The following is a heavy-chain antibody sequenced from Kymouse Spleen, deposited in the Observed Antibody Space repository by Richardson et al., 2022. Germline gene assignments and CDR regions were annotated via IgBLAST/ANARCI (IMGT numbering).Heavy chain of an antibody. J-gene: IGHJ6*02. V-gene: IGHV4-39*01. D-gene: IGHD3-10*01. Sequence: QLQLQESGPGLVKPSETLSLTCTVSGGSISSSSYYWGWIRQPPGKGLEWIGSIYYSGSTYYNPSLKSRVTISVDTSKNQFSLKLSSVTAADTAVYYCARLGITMVRGVIPGMDVWGQGTTVTVSS. CDR2: IYYSGST. CDR3: ARLGITMVRGVIPGMDV. CDR1: GGSISSSSYY.